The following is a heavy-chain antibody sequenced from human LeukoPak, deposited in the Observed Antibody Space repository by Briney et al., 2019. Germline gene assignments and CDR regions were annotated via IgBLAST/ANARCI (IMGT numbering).Heavy chain of an antibody. CDR3: AKGGNYYYYYGMDV. D-gene: IGHD1-26*01. V-gene: IGHV3-30*02. CDR2: IRYDGSNK. J-gene: IGHJ6*02. Sequence: GGSLRLSCAASGITFSSYGMHWVRQAPGKGLEWVAFIRYDGSNKYYADSVKGRFTISRDNSKNTLYLQMNSLRAEDTAVYYCAKGGNYYYYYGMDVWGQGTTVTVSS. CDR1: GITFSSYG.